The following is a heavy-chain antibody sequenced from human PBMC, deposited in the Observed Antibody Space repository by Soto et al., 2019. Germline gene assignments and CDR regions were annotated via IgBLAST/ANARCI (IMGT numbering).Heavy chain of an antibody. V-gene: IGHV4-31*03. CDR2: IYYSGST. D-gene: IGHD3-10*01. CDR1: GGSISSGGYY. J-gene: IGHJ6*02. Sequence: QVQLQESGPGLVKPSQTLSLTCTVSGGSISSGGYYWSWIRQHPGKGLEWIGYIYYSGSTYYNPSLKSRVTISVDTSKNQFSLKLCSVTAADTAVYYCARDTMVRGLYGMDVWGQGTTVTVSS. CDR3: ARDTMVRGLYGMDV.